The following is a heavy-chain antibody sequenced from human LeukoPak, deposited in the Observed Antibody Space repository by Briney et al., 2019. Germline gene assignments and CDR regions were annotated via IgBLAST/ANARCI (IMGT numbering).Heavy chain of an antibody. CDR3: ARDRGWGSGSSNRFDY. CDR2: ISNCSSYI. D-gene: IGHD3-10*01. J-gene: IGHJ4*02. Sequence: GGSLRLSCAASGFTFSSYSMNWVRQAPGKGLEWVSSISNCSSYIYYADSVKGRFTISRHNAKNSLYLQMNSLRAEDTAVYYCARDRGWGSGSSNRFDYRGQGTLVTVSS. V-gene: IGHV3-21*01. CDR1: GFTFSSYS.